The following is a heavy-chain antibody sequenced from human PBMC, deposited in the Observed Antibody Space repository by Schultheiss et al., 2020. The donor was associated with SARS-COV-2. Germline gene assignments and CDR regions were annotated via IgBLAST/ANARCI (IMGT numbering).Heavy chain of an antibody. J-gene: IGHJ6*02. CDR3: ARMGYYYYAMDV. CDR1: GYSFTSYY. V-gene: IGHV1-2*02. CDR2: INPNSGGT. Sequence: ASVKVSCKASGYSFTSYYIHWVRQAPGQGLEWMGWINPNSGGTNYAQKLQGRVTMTTDTSTNTAYMDLRSLRSDDTAVYYSARMGYYYYAMDVWGQGTTVTVSS.